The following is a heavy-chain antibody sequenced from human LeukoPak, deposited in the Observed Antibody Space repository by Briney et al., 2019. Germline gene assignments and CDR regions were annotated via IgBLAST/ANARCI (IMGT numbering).Heavy chain of an antibody. Sequence: PGGSLRLSCAASGFTFSSYGMHWVRQAPGKGLEWVAFIRYDGSNKYYADSVKGRFTISRDNSKNTLYLQMNSLRAEDTAVYYCAKGIAAAGKIFDYWGQGTLVTVSS. CDR2: IRYDGSNK. J-gene: IGHJ4*02. V-gene: IGHV3-30*02. CDR3: AKGIAAAGKIFDY. CDR1: GFTFSSYG. D-gene: IGHD6-13*01.